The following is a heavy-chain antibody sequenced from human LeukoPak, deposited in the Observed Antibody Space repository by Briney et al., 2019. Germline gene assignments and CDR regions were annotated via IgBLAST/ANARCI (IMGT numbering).Heavy chain of an antibody. Sequence: PSETLSLTCTISGGSISSYYWSWIRQPPGKGLEWIGYIYYSGSTNYNPSLESRVTMSVDTSKNQFSLKLTSVTAADTAVYYCARFVPPYNFDYWGQGTLVTVSS. D-gene: IGHD6-6*01. V-gene: IGHV4-59*01. CDR2: IYYSGST. J-gene: IGHJ4*02. CDR1: GGSISSYY. CDR3: ARFVPPYNFDY.